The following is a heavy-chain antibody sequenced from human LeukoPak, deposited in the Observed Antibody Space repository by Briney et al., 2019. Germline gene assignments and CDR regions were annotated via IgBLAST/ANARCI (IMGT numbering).Heavy chain of an antibody. V-gene: IGHV4-38-2*01. CDR3: ARNNTRTVSRGSSRRRANAFDI. Sequence: SETLSLTCAVSGSSISSGYYWGWIRQPPGKGLEWIGRIYHSWSTYYNPSLRSRVTISVDTSKNQFSLKLSSVTAADTAVYYCARNNTRTVSRGSSRRRANAFDIWGQGTMVTVSS. CDR2: IYHSWST. J-gene: IGHJ3*02. D-gene: IGHD6-13*01. CDR1: GSSISSGYY.